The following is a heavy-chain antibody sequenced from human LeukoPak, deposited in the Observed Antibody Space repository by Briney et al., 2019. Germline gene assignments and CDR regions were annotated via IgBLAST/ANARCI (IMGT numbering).Heavy chain of an antibody. Sequence: SETLSLTCTVSGGSISSADYYWSWIRQPPGKGLEWIGYISYSGNTYYNPSLKSRVTISVDTSKNQFSLKLSSVTAADTAVYYCARLGRASRSSGWYVHWGQGTLVTVSS. CDR2: ISYSGNT. J-gene: IGHJ5*02. CDR3: ARLGRASRSSGWYVH. D-gene: IGHD6-19*01. CDR1: GGSISSADYY. V-gene: IGHV4-30-4*01.